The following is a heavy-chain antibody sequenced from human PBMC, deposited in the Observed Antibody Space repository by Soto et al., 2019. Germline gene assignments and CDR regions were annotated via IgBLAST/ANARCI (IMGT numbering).Heavy chain of an antibody. CDR2: INPESTTL. CDR3: RKDTFCACDS. Sequence: EAQLVESGGGLVQPGGSLKLSCTASEITLNIYWMHWIRQAPGKGLVWVSRINPESTTLTYADSVTCRFTISRDSAKNTLYLKINGLSAEDKALYYCRKDTFCACDSWGEGTLVTASS. V-gene: IGHV3-74*01. J-gene: IGHJ4*02. CDR1: EITLNIYW.